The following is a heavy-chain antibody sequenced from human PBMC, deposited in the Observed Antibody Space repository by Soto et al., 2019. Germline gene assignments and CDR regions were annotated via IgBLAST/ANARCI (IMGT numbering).Heavy chain of an antibody. J-gene: IGHJ6*02. Sequence: QVQLQESGPGLVKPSETLSLTCTVSGGSINHYYWSWIRQPPGKGLEWIGYIFYIGNTIYNPSLKSRVTMLVDTSKNQFSLKLSSVTAADTAVYYCTRHAAVPVIGHGMVVWGQGTTVTVSS. V-gene: IGHV4-59*01. CDR1: GGSINHYY. CDR2: IFYIGNT. CDR3: TRHAAVPVIGHGMVV. D-gene: IGHD2-2*01.